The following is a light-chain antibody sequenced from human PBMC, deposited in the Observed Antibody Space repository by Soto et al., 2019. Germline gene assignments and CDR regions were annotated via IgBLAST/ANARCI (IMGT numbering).Light chain of an antibody. CDR3: QQRSNWPPT. J-gene: IGKJ3*01. CDR1: QSVRSY. Sequence: EIVLTQSPATLSLSPGERATLSCRASQSVRSYLAWYQQKPGQAPRLLIYDASNRATGIPARFSGSWSGTDFTLTISSLEPEDFAFYYCQQRSNWPPTYGPGTKVDI. CDR2: DAS. V-gene: IGKV3-11*01.